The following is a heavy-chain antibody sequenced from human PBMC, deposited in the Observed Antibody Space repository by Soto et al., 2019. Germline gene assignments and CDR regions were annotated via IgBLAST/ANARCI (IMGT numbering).Heavy chain of an antibody. Sequence: QVQLVQSGAEVKKPGSSVKVSCKASGGTFSSYAISWVRQAPGQGLEWMGGIIPIFGTAHYAQKFQGRVTITADESTSTAYMELSSLRSEDTDVYYCASGDCSGGSCYSWYFELCGRGALVTVSS. CDR1: GGTFSSYA. J-gene: IGHJ2*01. CDR3: ASGDCSGGSCYSWYFEL. V-gene: IGHV1-69*01. CDR2: IIPIFGTA. D-gene: IGHD2-15*01.